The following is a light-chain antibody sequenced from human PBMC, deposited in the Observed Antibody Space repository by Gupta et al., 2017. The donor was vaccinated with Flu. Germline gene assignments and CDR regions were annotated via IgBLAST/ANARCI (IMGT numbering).Light chain of an antibody. J-gene: IGKJ4*01. CDR2: AAS. Sequence: GDRVTVTCRASQGINSWLAWYQQKPGKAPNLLIKAASSLQSGVPSRFSGSGSGTDFTLTISSLQPEDFATYYCQQANSFPLTFGGGTEVEIK. CDR3: QQANSFPLT. V-gene: IGKV1D-12*01. CDR1: QGINSW.